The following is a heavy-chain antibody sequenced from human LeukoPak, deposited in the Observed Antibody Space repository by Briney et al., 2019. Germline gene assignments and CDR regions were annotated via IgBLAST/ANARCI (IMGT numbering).Heavy chain of an antibody. J-gene: IGHJ1*01. CDR1: GFTFSLSW. D-gene: IGHD1-1*01. CDR3: VRGAGPGTPFD. CDR2: INYDARSR. Sequence: GESLRLSCAASGFTFSLSWMHWVRQAPGKGLEWVSSINYDARSRTYADSVKGRLTISRDNAENTLFLQMNSLRVEDSAIYSCVRGAGPGTPFDWGQGILVTVSS. V-gene: IGHV3-74*01.